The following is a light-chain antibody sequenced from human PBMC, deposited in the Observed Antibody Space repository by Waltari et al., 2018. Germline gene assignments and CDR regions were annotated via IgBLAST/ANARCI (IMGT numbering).Light chain of an antibody. CDR3: QQLNSYPRT. Sequence: IPLTQSPSSMSASVGDRVTITCRASQGISSYLAWYQQKPGRAPNLLIYAASTLQSGVPSRFSGSGSGTDFTLTISSLQPEDFATYYCQQLNSYPRTFGQGTKVEIK. CDR1: QGISSY. CDR2: AAS. V-gene: IGKV1-9*01. J-gene: IGKJ1*01.